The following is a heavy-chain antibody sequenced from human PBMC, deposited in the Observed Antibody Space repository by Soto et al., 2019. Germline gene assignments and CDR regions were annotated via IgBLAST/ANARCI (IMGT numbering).Heavy chain of an antibody. V-gene: IGHV1-2*02. CDR2: IGPESGAT. Sequence: ASVKVSFKASGYTFTGHYIHWVRQAPEQGPEWMGEIGPESGATRYAQRFQGRVTMTRDMSITTVYMELNNLSPDDTAVYYCGRGRSGQIVVFYWGQGTPVTVSS. D-gene: IGHD1-26*01. J-gene: IGHJ4*02. CDR3: GRGRSGQIVVFY. CDR1: GYTFTGHY.